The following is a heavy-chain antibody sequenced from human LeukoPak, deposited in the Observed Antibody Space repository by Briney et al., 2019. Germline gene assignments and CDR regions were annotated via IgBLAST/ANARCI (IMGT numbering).Heavy chain of an antibody. V-gene: IGHV4-59*01. J-gene: IGHJ3*02. CDR2: IYYSGST. Sequence: SETLSLTCTVSGGSISSYYWSWIRQPPEQGLEWMGFIYYSGSTNYNPSLTSRVTISVDTYKNQFSLTLSSVTAADTAAYYCAGFYDFWSGSPTDAFDIWGQGTMVTVSS. D-gene: IGHD3-3*01. CDR1: GGSISSYY. CDR3: AGFYDFWSGSPTDAFDI.